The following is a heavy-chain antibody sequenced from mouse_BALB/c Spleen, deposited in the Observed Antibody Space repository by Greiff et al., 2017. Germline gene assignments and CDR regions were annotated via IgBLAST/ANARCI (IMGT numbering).Heavy chain of an antibody. CDR3: ARRGRTALDY. V-gene: IGHV7-3*02. J-gene: IGHJ2*01. CDR2: IRNKANGYTT. D-gene: IGHD1-2*01. CDR1: GFTFTDYY. Sequence: EVMLVESGGGLVQPGGSLRLSCATSGFTFTDYYMSWVRQPPGKALEWLGFIRNKANGYTTEYSASVKGRFTISRDNSQSILYLQMNTLRAEDSATYYCARRGRTALDYWGQGTTLTVSS.